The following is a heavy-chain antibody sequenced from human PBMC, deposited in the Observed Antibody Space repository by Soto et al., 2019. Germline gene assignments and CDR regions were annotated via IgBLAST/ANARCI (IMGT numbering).Heavy chain of an antibody. V-gene: IGHV3-48*01. CDR2: ISSSSSTI. CDR1: GFTFSSYS. CDR3: ARDLNYGLFDY. Sequence: EVQLVESGGGLVQPGGSLRLSCAASGFTFSSYSMNWVRQAPGKGLEWGSYISSSSSTIYYADSVKGRFTISRDNAKNSLYRQMNSLRAEDTAVYYSARDLNYGLFDYWGQGTLVTVSP. J-gene: IGHJ4*02. D-gene: IGHD4-17*01.